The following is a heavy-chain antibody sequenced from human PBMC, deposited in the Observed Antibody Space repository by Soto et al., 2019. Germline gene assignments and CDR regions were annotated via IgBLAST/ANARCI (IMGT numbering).Heavy chain of an antibody. J-gene: IGHJ4*02. V-gene: IGHV2-5*01. CDR2: GY. Sequence: SGPTLVNPTQTLTLTCTVSGFSLTTSGMTLGWIRQPPGKAPEWLALGYQYSPSLKSRLTITKDTSKNQVVLTVSNMDPVDTATYYCTLRRDSSRGPIYWGQGILVTVSS. CDR1: GFSLTTSGMT. CDR3: TLRRDSSRGPIY. D-gene: IGHD6-13*01.